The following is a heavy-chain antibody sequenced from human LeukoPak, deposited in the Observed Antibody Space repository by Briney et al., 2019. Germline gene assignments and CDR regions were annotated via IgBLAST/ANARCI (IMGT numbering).Heavy chain of an antibody. J-gene: IGHJ6*02. V-gene: IGHV1-18*01. Sequence: ASVTVSCTASGYTFTSYGISWVRQAPGQGLEWMGWISAYNGNTNYAQKLQGRVTMTTDTSTSTAYMELRSLRSDDTAVYYCARDLGYGSGSYYYYYGMDVWGQGTTVTVSS. CDR1: GYTFTSYG. CDR3: ARDLGYGSGSYYYYYGMDV. D-gene: IGHD3-10*01. CDR2: ISAYNGNT.